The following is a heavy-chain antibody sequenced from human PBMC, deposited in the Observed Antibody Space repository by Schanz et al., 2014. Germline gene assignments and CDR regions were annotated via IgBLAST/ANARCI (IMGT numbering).Heavy chain of an antibody. CDR1: GFTFSTYA. Sequence: EVQLVASGGGLVRPGGSLRLSCAASGFTFSTYAMSWVRQAPGKGLEWVSSISGTGGDDTYYADSVKGRFTISSDSSKNTLYLQMSSLRADDTAVYYCAKAADWPVTRFDPWGQGTLVTVSS. D-gene: IGHD3-9*01. V-gene: IGHV3-23*04. J-gene: IGHJ5*02. CDR3: AKAADWPVTRFDP. CDR2: ISGTGGDDT.